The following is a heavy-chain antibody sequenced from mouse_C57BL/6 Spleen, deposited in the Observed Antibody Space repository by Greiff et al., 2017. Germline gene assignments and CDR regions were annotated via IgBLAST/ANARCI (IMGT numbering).Heavy chain of an antibody. CDR2: IYPRSGNT. Sequence: QQSCKASGYTFTSYGISWVKQRTGQGLEWIGEIYPRSGNTYYNEKFKGKATLTADKSSSTAYMELRSLTSEDSAVYFCARGPHYYGSSDYYAMDYWGQGTSVTVSS. CDR1: GYTFTSYG. CDR3: ARGPHYYGSSDYYAMDY. V-gene: IGHV1-81*01. D-gene: IGHD1-1*01. J-gene: IGHJ4*01.